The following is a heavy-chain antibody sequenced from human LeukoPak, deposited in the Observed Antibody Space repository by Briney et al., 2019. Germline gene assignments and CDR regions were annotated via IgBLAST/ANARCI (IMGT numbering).Heavy chain of an antibody. J-gene: IGHJ4*02. Sequence: TSETLSLTCIVSGDSISNSNLYWGWIRQPPGKGLEWIGSIYYSGNTYYNASLKSRVSISVDTSKNQFSLRLTSVTAADTAVYYCGSIVVVSYYFDYWGQGTLVTVSS. CDR2: IYYSGNT. CDR1: GDSISNSNLY. V-gene: IGHV4-39*07. CDR3: GSIVVVSYYFDY. D-gene: IGHD2-21*01.